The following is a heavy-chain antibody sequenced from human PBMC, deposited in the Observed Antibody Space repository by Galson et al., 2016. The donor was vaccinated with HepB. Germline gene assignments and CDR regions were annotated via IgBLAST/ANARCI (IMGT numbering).Heavy chain of an antibody. D-gene: IGHD2-15*01. V-gene: IGHV3-23*01. Sequence: SLRLSCAASGFTFSNYAMSWVRQAPGQGLEWVSDISGGGGSTYYADSVKGRFTISRENSRNTLYLQMNSLRAEDTAVYYCAKDRHRSGVNCYSAEDCWGQGTLVTVSS. J-gene: IGHJ4*02. CDR3: AKDRHRSGVNCYSAEDC. CDR2: ISGGGGST. CDR1: GFTFSNYA.